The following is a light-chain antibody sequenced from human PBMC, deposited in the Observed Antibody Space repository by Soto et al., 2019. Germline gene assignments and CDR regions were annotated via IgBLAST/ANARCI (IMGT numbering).Light chain of an antibody. CDR2: YDD. V-gene: IGLV1-36*01. Sequence: QSVLTQPPSVSEAPRQRVTISCSGSRSNIGNNAVNWYQQFPGKAPKLLIYYDDLLSSGVSDRFSGSKSGTSASLAISGLQSEEEADYYCASWDDSLKGVVFGGGTNPPVL. J-gene: IGLJ2*01. CDR3: ASWDDSLKGVV. CDR1: RSNIGNNA.